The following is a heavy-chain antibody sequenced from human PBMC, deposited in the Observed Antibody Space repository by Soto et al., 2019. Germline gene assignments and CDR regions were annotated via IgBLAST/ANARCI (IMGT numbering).Heavy chain of an antibody. CDR2: IIPILGIA. J-gene: IGHJ3*02. Sequence: QVQLVQSGAEVKKPGSSVKVSCKASGGTFSSYTISWVRQAPGQGLEWMGRIIPILGIANYAQKFQGRVRITADKSTSTAYMELSSLRSEDTAVYYCARALFPTGGYYRDHDAFDIWGQGTMVTVSS. CDR1: GGTFSSYT. D-gene: IGHD3-22*01. CDR3: ARALFPTGGYYRDHDAFDI. V-gene: IGHV1-69*02.